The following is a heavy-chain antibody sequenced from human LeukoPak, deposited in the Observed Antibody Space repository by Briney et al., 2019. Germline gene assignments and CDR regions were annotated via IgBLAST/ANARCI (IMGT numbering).Heavy chain of an antibody. Sequence: GSLRLSCAASGFTFSTYWMTWVRQAPGKGLEGVANIKQDGSEKYYVDSVKGRFTISRDNAKNSLYLQMNSLRAEDTAVYYCARRGSYLYDSSGYYGYWGQGTLVTVSS. CDR1: GFTFSTYW. CDR2: IKQDGSEK. J-gene: IGHJ4*02. CDR3: ARRGSYLYDSSGYYGY. V-gene: IGHV3-7*01. D-gene: IGHD3-22*01.